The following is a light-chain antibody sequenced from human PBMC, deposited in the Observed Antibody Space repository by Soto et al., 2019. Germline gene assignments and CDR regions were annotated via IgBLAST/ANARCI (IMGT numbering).Light chain of an antibody. CDR2: GTF. CDR3: HQYNGWPRT. Sequence: EIVLTQSPATLSLSAGERATLSCRASQNISRSLAWYQQKPGQGPSLLIYGTFTRAGGVPARFSGGGSGTEFTLTITSLQSEDFAVYYCHQYNGWPRTFGQGTKVDIK. V-gene: IGKV3-15*01. J-gene: IGKJ1*01. CDR1: QNISRS.